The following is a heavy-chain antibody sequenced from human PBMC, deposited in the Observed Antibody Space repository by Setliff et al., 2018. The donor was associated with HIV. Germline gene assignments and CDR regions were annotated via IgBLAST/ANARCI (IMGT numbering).Heavy chain of an antibody. CDR3: ARDLSSSSLYYFDY. CDR2: LNAGYGNT. V-gene: IGHV1-3*01. Sequence: ASVKVSCKASGGTFNNYAISWVRQAPGQRLEWMGWLNAGYGNTKYSQKFQGRVIITRDTSARTAYMELSSLRSEDTAVYYCARDLSSSSLYYFDYWGQGTLVTVSS. CDR1: GGTFNNYA. J-gene: IGHJ4*02. D-gene: IGHD6-6*01.